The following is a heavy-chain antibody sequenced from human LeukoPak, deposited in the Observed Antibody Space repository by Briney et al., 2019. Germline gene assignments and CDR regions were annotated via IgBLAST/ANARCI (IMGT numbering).Heavy chain of an antibody. CDR3: AKDDAWLRFGE. J-gene: IGHJ4*02. V-gene: IGHV3-23*01. Sequence: GGSLRLSCAASGFTFSSYAMGWVRQAPGKGLEWVSDINGSGGSTYYADSVKGRFTISRDNSKNTLYLQMNSLRAEDTAVYYCAKDDAWLRFGEWSQGTLVTVSS. CDR1: GFTFSSYA. CDR2: INGSGGST. D-gene: IGHD3-10*01.